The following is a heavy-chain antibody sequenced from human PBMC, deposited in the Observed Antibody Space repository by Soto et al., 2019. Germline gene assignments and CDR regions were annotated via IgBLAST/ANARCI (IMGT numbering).Heavy chain of an antibody. CDR2: ISGYNGNT. D-gene: IGHD3-22*01. CDR3: ARVDYYDSSGDYGY. J-gene: IGHJ4*02. Sequence: QVQLVQSGAEVKKPGASVKVSCKASGYTFTIYGISWVRQAPGQGLEWMGWISGYNGNTDYAQNLQDRVTLTTDAYTSSVYMELRSLRSDDTAVDYCARVDYYDSSGDYGYWGQGTLITVSS. V-gene: IGHV1-18*04. CDR1: GYTFTIYG.